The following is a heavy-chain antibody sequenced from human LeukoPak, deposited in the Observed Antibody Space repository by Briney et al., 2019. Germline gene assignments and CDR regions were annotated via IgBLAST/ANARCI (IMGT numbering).Heavy chain of an antibody. J-gene: IGHJ4*02. V-gene: IGHV3-30*18. Sequence: PGGSLRLSCAASGFTFSSYGMHWVRQAPGKGLEWVAVISYDGSNKYYADSVKGRFTISRDNSKNTLYLQMNSLRAEDTAVYYCAKGYDWHFDYWGQGTLVTVSS. D-gene: IGHD5-12*01. CDR3: AKGYDWHFDY. CDR2: ISYDGSNK. CDR1: GFTFSSYG.